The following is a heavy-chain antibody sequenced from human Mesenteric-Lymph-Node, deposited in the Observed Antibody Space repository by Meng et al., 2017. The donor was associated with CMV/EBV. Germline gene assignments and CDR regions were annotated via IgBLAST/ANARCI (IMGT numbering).Heavy chain of an antibody. CDR1: GFTFSSYA. V-gene: IGHV3-48*03. CDR2: INRSGSTI. CDR3: AHNGYCSSTSCYGAYYYYYGMDV. Sequence: GESLKISCEASGFTFSSYAMHWVRQAPGKGLEWVSYINRSGSTIYYADSVKGRFTISRDNAKNSLYLQMNSLRAEDTALYYCAHNGYCSSTSCYGAYYYYYGMDVWGQGTTVTVSS. D-gene: IGHD2-2*01. J-gene: IGHJ6*02.